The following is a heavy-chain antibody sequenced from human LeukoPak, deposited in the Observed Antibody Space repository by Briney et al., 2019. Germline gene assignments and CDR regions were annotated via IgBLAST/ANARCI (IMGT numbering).Heavy chain of an antibody. D-gene: IGHD6-19*01. CDR2: IWYDGSNK. CDR3: ARASNVEWAVAGHDAFDI. CDR1: GFTFSSYG. V-gene: IGHV3-33*01. J-gene: IGHJ3*02. Sequence: GGSLRLSCAASGFTFSSYGMHWVRQAPGKGLEWVAVIWYDGSNKYYADSVKGRFTISRDNSKNTLYLQMNSQRAEDTAVYYCARASNVEWAVAGHDAFDIWGQGTMVTVSS.